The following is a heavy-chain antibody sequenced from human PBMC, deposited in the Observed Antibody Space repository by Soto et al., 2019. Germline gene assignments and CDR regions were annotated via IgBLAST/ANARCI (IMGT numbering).Heavy chain of an antibody. J-gene: IGHJ4*02. CDR1: GGSISSSSYY. CDR2: FYYSGST. Sequence: SETLSLTCTVSGGSISSSSYYWGWIRQPPGKGLEWIGSFYYSGSTYYNPSLKSRVTISVDTSKNQFSLKLSSVTAADTAVYYCAREKFLNDYFDYWGQGTLVTVSS. D-gene: IGHD3-3*01. CDR3: AREKFLNDYFDY. V-gene: IGHV4-39*07.